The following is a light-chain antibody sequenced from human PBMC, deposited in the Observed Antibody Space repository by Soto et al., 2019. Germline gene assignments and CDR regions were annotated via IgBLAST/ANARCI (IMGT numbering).Light chain of an antibody. CDR1: QSVSSN. J-gene: IGKJ1*01. CDR3: QQYKKWPWT. V-gene: IGKV3-15*01. Sequence: ELAMTQSTATLSVSPGERATLSCRASQSVSSNLAWYQQKPGQAPRLLIYGASTRATGIPARFSGSGSGTEFTLTITSLQSEDFAVYYCQQYKKWPWTFGQGTKVDIK. CDR2: GAS.